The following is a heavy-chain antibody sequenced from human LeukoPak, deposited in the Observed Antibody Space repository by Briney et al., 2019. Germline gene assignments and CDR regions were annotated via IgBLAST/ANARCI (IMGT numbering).Heavy chain of an antibody. J-gene: IGHJ4*02. Sequence: GGSLRLSCAASGFTFSNYWMHWVRQAPGKGLVWVSRINNDGSSTNYADSVKGRFTISRDNAKNTLYLQMNSLRAEDTAVYYCARATSFDYWGQGTLVTVSS. V-gene: IGHV3-74*01. CDR1: GFTFSNYW. CDR2: INNDGSST. CDR3: ARATSFDY.